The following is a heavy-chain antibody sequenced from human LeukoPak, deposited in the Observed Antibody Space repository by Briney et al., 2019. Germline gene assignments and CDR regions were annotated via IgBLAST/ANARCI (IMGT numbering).Heavy chain of an antibody. V-gene: IGHV3-23*01. CDR3: ANVAITGTTKWFDP. J-gene: IGHJ5*02. Sequence: GGSLRLSCAASGFTFSNYAMSWVRQAPGKGLEWVSGISDSGGRTYYADSVKGRFTISTDSSKNTLYLQMNSLRAEDTAVYYCANVAITGTTKWFDPWGQGTLVTVSS. D-gene: IGHD1-14*01. CDR2: ISDSGGRT. CDR1: GFTFSNYA.